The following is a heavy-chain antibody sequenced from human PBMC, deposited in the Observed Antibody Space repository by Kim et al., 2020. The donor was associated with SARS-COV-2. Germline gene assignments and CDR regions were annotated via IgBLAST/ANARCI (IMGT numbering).Heavy chain of an antibody. Sequence: GGSLRLSCAASGFTFSDYYMSWIRQAPGKGLEWVSYISSSSSYTNYADSVKGRFTISRDNAKNSLYLQMNSLRAEDTAVYYCARDYDILTGYSFGFDYWGQGTLVTVSS. CDR1: GFTFSDYY. J-gene: IGHJ4*02. CDR2: ISSSSSYT. D-gene: IGHD3-9*01. CDR3: ARDYDILTGYSFGFDY. V-gene: IGHV3-11*05.